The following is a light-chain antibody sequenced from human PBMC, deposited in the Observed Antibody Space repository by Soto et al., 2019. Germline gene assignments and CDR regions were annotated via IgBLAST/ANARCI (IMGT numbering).Light chain of an antibody. V-gene: IGKV1-39*01. CDR3: QQSYSTPPT. J-gene: IGKJ2*01. Sequence: QMTQSPSSLSASVGDRVTITCRASQSISTYLNWYQHKPGKAPKVLINGASRLHTGVPSRFSGSGSGTDFTLTISSLQPEDFATYYCQQSYSTPPTFGQGTKVDIK. CDR1: QSISTY. CDR2: GAS.